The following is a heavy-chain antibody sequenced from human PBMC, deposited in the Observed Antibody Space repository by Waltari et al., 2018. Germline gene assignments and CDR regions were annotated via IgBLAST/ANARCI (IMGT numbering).Heavy chain of an antibody. J-gene: IGHJ3*02. V-gene: IGHV4-38-2*02. Sequence: QVQLQESGPGLVKPSETLSLTCTVSGYSISRGYYWGWIRQPPGKGLEWIGSIYHSGSTYYNPSLKSRVTISVDTSKNQFSLKLSSVTAADTAVYYCAREEMATISGAFDIWGQGTMVTVSS. CDR2: IYHSGST. D-gene: IGHD5-12*01. CDR1: GYSISRGYY. CDR3: AREEMATISGAFDI.